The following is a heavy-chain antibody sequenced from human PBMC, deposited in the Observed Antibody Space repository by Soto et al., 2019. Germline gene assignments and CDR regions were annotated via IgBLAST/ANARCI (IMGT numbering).Heavy chain of an antibody. V-gene: IGHV3-15*07. D-gene: IGHD3-22*01. J-gene: IGHJ4*02. CDR3: TTDPVTMIVVVPSSG. CDR1: GFTFSNAW. Sequence: EVQLVESGGGLVKPGGSLRLSCAASGFTFSNAWMNWVRQAPGKGLEWVGRIKSKTDGGTTDYAAPVKGRFTISRDDSTNTLYLQMNSLKTEDTAVYYCTTDPVTMIVVVPSSGWGKGTLVTVSS. CDR2: IKSKTDGGTT.